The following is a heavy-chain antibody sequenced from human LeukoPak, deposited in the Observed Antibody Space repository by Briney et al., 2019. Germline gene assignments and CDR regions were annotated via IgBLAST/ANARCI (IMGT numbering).Heavy chain of an antibody. Sequence: GGSLRLSCAASGFTFSSYWMHWVRQAPGKGLVWVSRINSDGSSTSYADSVKGRFTISRDNAKNTLYLQMNSLRAKDTAVYYCARERLQQLVPYNWFDPWGQGTLVTVSS. CDR3: ARERLQQLVPYNWFDP. CDR1: GFTFSSYW. V-gene: IGHV3-74*01. D-gene: IGHD6-13*01. J-gene: IGHJ5*02. CDR2: INSDGSST.